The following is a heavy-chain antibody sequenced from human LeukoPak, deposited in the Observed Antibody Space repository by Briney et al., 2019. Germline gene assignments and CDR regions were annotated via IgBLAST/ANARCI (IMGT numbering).Heavy chain of an antibody. Sequence: GGSLRLSCAASGFTFSSYAMSWVRQAPGKGLEWVSAISGSGGSTYYADSVKGRFTISRDNAKNSLYLQMNSLRAEDTAVYFCARMSIIKRYFDYWGQGTLVTVSS. CDR1: GFTFSSYA. J-gene: IGHJ4*02. D-gene: IGHD3-10*01. CDR3: ARMSIIKRYFDY. V-gene: IGHV3-23*01. CDR2: ISGSGGST.